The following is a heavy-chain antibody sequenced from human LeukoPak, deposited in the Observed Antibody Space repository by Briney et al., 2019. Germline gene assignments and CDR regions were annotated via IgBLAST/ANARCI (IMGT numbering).Heavy chain of an antibody. CDR1: GYTFIGYY. CDR2: INGNSGGT. CDR3: ARTSFGDYAYDY. D-gene: IGHD4-17*01. V-gene: IGHV1-2*06. J-gene: IGHJ4*02. Sequence: GASVKVSCKASGYTFIGYYMHWVRQAPGQGLEWMGRINGNSGGTNYEQRFQGRVTMTRDTSISTAYMELSRLRSDDTAVYYCARTSFGDYAYDYWGQGTLVTVSS.